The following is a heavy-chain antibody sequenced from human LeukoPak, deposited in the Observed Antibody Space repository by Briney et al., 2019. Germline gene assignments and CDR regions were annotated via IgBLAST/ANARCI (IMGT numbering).Heavy chain of an antibody. Sequence: SETLSLTCTVSGDSISSGNYYWTWIRQPAGKGLEWIGRIYTSGNTNYNPSLKSQVTISMDTFKNQFSLNLNSVTAADTAVYYCARRRYYDGSGYLEWGQGTLLSVSS. CDR3: ARRRYYDGSGYLE. CDR1: GDSISSGNYY. J-gene: IGHJ1*01. V-gene: IGHV4-61*02. D-gene: IGHD3-22*01. CDR2: IYTSGNT.